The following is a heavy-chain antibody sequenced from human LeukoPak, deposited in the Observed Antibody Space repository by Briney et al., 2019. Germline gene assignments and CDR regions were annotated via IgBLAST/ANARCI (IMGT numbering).Heavy chain of an antibody. J-gene: IGHJ4*02. CDR3: ARGVGCSSTSCYYSDY. V-gene: IGHV3-7*01. CDR1: GFTFSSYW. D-gene: IGHD2-2*01. CDR2: IKQDGSEK. Sequence: GGSLRLSCAASGFTFSSYWMSWVRQAPGKGLEWVANIKQDGSEKYYVDSVKGRFTISRDNAKNSLYLQMNSLRVEDTAVYYCARGVGCSSTSCYYSDYWGQGTLVIVSS.